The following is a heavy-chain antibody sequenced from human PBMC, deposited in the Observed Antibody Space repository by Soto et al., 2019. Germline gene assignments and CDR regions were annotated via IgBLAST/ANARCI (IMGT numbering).Heavy chain of an antibody. CDR3: ARGPLSIVVVPAASGGDYYGMDV. CDR1: GYTFTGYY. V-gene: IGHV1-2*02. J-gene: IGHJ6*02. D-gene: IGHD2-2*01. CDR2: INPNSGGT. Sequence: QVQLVQSGAEVKKPGASVKVSCKASGYTFTGYYMHWVRQAPGQGLEWMGWINPNSGGTNYAQKLQGRVTMTRDTSISTAYMELSRLRSDDTAVYYCARGPLSIVVVPAASGGDYYGMDVWGQGTTVTVSS.